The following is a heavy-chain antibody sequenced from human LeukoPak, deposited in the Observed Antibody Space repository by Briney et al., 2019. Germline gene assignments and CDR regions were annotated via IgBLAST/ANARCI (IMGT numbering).Heavy chain of an antibody. CDR1: GGSFSGYY. D-gene: IGHD1-1*01. CDR3: ARDRPQLQS. V-gene: IGHV4-34*01. CDR2: INHGGST. Sequence: SETLSLTCAVYGGSFSGYYWSWIRQPPGKGLEWIGEINHGGSTNYNPSLKSRVTISVDTSKNQFSLKLSSVTAADTAVYYCARDRPQLQSWGQGTLVTVSS. J-gene: IGHJ5*02.